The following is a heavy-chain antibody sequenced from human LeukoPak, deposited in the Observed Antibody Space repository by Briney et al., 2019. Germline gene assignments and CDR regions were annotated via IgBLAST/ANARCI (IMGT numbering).Heavy chain of an antibody. Sequence: SETLSLTCTVSGGSISSYYWSWIRQPAGKGLEWIGRIYTSGSTNYNPPLKSRVTMSVDTSKNQFSLKLSSVTAADTAVYYCAREVVAYYYGSGSYFDPWGQGTLVTVSS. CDR3: AREVVAYYYGSGSYFDP. CDR1: GGSISSYY. J-gene: IGHJ5*02. V-gene: IGHV4-4*07. CDR2: IYTSGST. D-gene: IGHD3-10*01.